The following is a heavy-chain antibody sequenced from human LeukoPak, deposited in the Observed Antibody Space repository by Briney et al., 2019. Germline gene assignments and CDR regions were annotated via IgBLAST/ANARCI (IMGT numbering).Heavy chain of an antibody. J-gene: IGHJ4*02. CDR1: GFTFSSYW. CDR3: ARDISYYGSGSLFDY. CDR2: IKQDGSEK. D-gene: IGHD3-10*01. Sequence: GGSLRLSCAASGFTFSSYWMSWVRQAPGKGLEWVANIKQDGSEKYYVDSVKGRFTISRDNAKNSLYLQMNSLRAEDTAVYYCARDISYYGSGSLFDYWGQGTLVTVSS. V-gene: IGHV3-7*01.